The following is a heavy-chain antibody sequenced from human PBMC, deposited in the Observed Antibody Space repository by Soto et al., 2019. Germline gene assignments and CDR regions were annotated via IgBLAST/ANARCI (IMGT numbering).Heavy chain of an antibody. CDR1: GFTFSSYW. D-gene: IGHD2-15*01. CDR3: ARESRCIDS. CDR2: IKQDGSDK. J-gene: IGHJ4*02. V-gene: IGHV3-7*01. Sequence: GGSLRLSCAASGFTFSSYWMSWVRQAPGKGLEWVANIKQDGSDKYYVGSVKGRFTISRDNAKNSLYLQMDSLRAEDTAVYYCARESRCIDSWGPGPLVTVSS.